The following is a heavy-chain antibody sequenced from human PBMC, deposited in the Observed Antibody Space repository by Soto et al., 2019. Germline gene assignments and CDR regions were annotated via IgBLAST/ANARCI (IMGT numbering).Heavy chain of an antibody. CDR3: AKDEVVVVVPAAEGYYYYMDV. J-gene: IGHJ6*03. V-gene: IGHV3-30*18. CDR1: GFTFSSYG. D-gene: IGHD2-2*01. Sequence: GGSLRLSCAASGFTFSSYGMHWVRQAPGKGLEWVAVISYDGSNKYYADSVKGRFTISRDNSKNTLYLQMNSLRAEDTAVYYCAKDEVVVVVPAAEGYYYYMDVWGKGTTVTVSS. CDR2: ISYDGSNK.